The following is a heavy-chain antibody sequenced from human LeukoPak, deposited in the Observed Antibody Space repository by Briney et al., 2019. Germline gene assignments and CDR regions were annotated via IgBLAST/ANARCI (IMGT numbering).Heavy chain of an antibody. V-gene: IGHV3-53*01. Sequence: GGSLRLSCAASGFTVRSNYMSWVRQAPGKGLEWVSVIYSGGSTYYADSVKGRFTISRDNSKNTLYLQMNSLRAEDTAVYYCARAGPLWFGELYFDYWGQGTLVTVSS. CDR2: IYSGGST. J-gene: IGHJ4*02. D-gene: IGHD3-10*01. CDR1: GFTVRSNY. CDR3: ARAGPLWFGELYFDY.